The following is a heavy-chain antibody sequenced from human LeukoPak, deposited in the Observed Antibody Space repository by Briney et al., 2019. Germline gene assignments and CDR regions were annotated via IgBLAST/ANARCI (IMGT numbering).Heavy chain of an antibody. CDR3: ARQDDFWTGLNY. D-gene: IGHD3/OR15-3a*01. V-gene: IGHV5-51*01. CDR1: GYIFTSHW. CDR2: IYPGDSDT. J-gene: IGHJ4*02. Sequence: GESLKISCKASGYIFTSHWIAWVRQLPGKGLEWMGIIYPGDSDTKYSPSFQGQVTISADKSIFTAFLKWSSLKASDTAIYYCARQDDFWTGLNYWGQGPLVTVSS.